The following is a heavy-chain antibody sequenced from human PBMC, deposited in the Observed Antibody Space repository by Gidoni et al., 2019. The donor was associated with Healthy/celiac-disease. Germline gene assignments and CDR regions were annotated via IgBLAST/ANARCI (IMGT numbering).Heavy chain of an antibody. D-gene: IGHD3-22*01. V-gene: IGHV3-48*01. CDR2: ISSSSSTI. CDR3: ARDLTNYYDSSGYRNFDY. CDR1: GFPFSSYS. Sequence: EVQLVESGGGLVQPGGSLRLSCEASGFPFSSYSMNWVRQAPGKGLEWVSYISSSSSTIYYADSVKGRFTISRDNAKNSLYLQMNSLRAEDTAVYYCARDLTNYYDSSGYRNFDYWGQGTLVTVSS. J-gene: IGHJ4*02.